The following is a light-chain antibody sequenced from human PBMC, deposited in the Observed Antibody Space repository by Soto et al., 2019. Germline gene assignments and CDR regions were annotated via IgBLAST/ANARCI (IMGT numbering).Light chain of an antibody. Sequence: QSVLTQPPSVSGAPGQRVTISCTGSSSNIGAGYDVHWYQQLPGRAPKLLIYGNTNRTSGVPDRFSGSKSGTSASLAITGLQAEDEADYYCLSFDSRLSVVFGGGTKLTVL. CDR1: SSNIGAGYD. J-gene: IGLJ2*01. CDR3: LSFDSRLSVV. CDR2: GNT. V-gene: IGLV1-40*01.